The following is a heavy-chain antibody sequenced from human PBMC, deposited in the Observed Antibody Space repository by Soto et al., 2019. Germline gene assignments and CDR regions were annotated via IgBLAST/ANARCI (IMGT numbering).Heavy chain of an antibody. V-gene: IGHV1-18*01. CDR3: AREIMGGFAYSASSGDRSYYDPGY. D-gene: IGHD2-15*01. CDR1: GYTFTTYG. J-gene: IGHJ4*02. CDR2: ISGCNGKV. Sequence: QVQLVQSGAELKKPGASVKVSCKASGYTFTTYGISWVRQAPGQGLEWMGWISGCNGKVKFAQKFQGRVTMTTDTATQTGYMELGSRKSDDTAVYYCAREIMGGFAYSASSGDRSYYDPGYWGQGTLVTVSS.